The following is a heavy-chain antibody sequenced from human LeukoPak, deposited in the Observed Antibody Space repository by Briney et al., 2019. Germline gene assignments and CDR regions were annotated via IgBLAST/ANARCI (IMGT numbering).Heavy chain of an antibody. J-gene: IGHJ4*02. CDR3: ARATKIVGATDGYFDY. D-gene: IGHD1-26*01. Sequence: ASVKVSCKASGYTFTSYYMHWVRQAPGQGLEWMGIINPSGGSTSYAQKFQGRVTMTRDTSTSTVYMELSSLRSEDTAVYYCARATKIVGATDGYFDYWGLGTLVTVSS. CDR2: INPSGGST. CDR1: GYTFTSYY. V-gene: IGHV1-46*01.